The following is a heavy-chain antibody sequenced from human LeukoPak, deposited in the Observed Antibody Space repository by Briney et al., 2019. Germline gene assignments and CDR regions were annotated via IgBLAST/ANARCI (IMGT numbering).Heavy chain of an antibody. CDR2: ITNSGRST. Sequence: GSLRLSCEASGFSFSNYFMSWIRQAPGKGLEWVSYITNSGRSTNYADAVKGRFTISRDNAKKSVYLEMTDLRVGDTAVYYWAREASVKYHVFDPWGKGTLVSVCS. D-gene: IGHD2/OR15-2a*01. CDR1: GFSFSNYF. V-gene: IGHV3-11*04. J-gene: IGHJ5*02. CDR3: AREASVKYHVFDP.